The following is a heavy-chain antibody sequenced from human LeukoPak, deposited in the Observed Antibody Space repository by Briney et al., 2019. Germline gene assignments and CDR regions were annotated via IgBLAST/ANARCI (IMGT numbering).Heavy chain of an antibody. CDR2: IYYSGST. Sequence: SETLSLTCAVYGGSFSGHYWSWIRQPPGKGLEWIGYIYYSGSTYYNPSLKSRVTISVHTSKNQFSLKLSSVTAADTAVYYCARGLTLFDPWGQGTLVTVSS. D-gene: IGHD1-20*01. V-gene: IGHV4-59*11. J-gene: IGHJ5*02. CDR1: GGSFSGHY. CDR3: ARGLTLFDP.